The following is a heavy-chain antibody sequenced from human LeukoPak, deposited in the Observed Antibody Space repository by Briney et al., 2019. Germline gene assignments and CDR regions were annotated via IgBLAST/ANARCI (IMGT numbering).Heavy chain of an antibody. J-gene: IGHJ6*02. CDR1: GGSIITNSYY. CDR2: IYYSGST. Sequence: SETLSLTCTVSGGSIITNSYYWGWIRQPPGKGLEWIGYIYYSGSTNYNPSLKSRVTISVDTSKNQFSLKLSSVTAADTAVYYWARDGVAAAGTGANYGMDVWGQGTTVTVSS. D-gene: IGHD6-13*01. V-gene: IGHV4-61*01. CDR3: ARDGVAAAGTGANYGMDV.